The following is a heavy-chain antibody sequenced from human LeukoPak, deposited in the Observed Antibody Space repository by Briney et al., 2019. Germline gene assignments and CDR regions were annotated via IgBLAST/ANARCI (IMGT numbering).Heavy chain of an antibody. J-gene: IGHJ3*01. Sequence: ASVKVSCKASGYTFTNYDINWLRQATGQEPEWMGWMNPNSGNTGFAQKFQGRVALTRDTSITTAYMELSNLKSDDTAVYYCASAHCSGSSCFWGAFEFWGQGTLVTVSS. D-gene: IGHD2-2*01. V-gene: IGHV1-8*03. CDR1: GYTFTNYD. CDR3: ASAHCSGSSCFWGAFEF. CDR2: MNPNSGNT.